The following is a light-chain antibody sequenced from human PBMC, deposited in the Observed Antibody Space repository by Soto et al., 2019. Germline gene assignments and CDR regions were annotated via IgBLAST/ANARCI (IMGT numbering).Light chain of an antibody. V-gene: IGLV4-69*01. CDR1: SGHSHYA. CDR2: VNSDGSH. J-gene: IGLJ3*02. CDR3: QTWGAAIWV. Sequence: QSVLTQSPSASASLGASVKLTCTLSSGHSHYAIAWHQLQPEKGPRYLMKVNSDGSHNKGDGIPDRFSGSSSGAERYLTISSLQSEDEADYYCQTWGAAIWVFGGGAKLTDL.